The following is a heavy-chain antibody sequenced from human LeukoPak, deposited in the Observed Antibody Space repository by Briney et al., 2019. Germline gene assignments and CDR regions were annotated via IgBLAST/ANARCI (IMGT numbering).Heavy chain of an antibody. CDR1: GFTFPNYW. Sequence: GGSLRLSCAASGFTFPNYWMSWVRQAPGKGLEWVANIRQDGSEKFYVDSVKGRFTISRDNDKSSLYLQMNSLRGEDTAVYFCARVGGSLELILWGQGTLVTVS. D-gene: IGHD2-15*01. V-gene: IGHV3-7*01. CDR3: ARVGGSLELIL. J-gene: IGHJ4*02. CDR2: IRQDGSEK.